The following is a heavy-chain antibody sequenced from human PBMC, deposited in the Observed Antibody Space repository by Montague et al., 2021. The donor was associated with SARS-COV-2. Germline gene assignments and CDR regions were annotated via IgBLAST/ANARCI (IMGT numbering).Heavy chain of an antibody. D-gene: IGHD3-22*01. V-gene: IGHV3-43*02. CDR3: AKGTYFYDSSGYYPESHYSYFDGMDV. CDR2: ISGDGGKT. Sequence: SLRLSCAASGFTFDDYVMYWVRQPSGKGLEWVSLISGDGGKTYYADSVKGRLTTSRDNGKNSLYLQMNSLGTEDTALYHCAKGTYFYDSSGYYPESHYSYFDGMDVWGQGTTVTVSS. J-gene: IGHJ6*02. CDR1: GFTFDDYV.